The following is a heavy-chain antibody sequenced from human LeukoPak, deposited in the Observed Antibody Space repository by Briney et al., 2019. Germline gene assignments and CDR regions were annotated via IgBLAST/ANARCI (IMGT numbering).Heavy chain of an antibody. CDR3: ARHVDSSGWPAPFDY. Sequence: SETLSLTYTVSGGSISSSSYYWGWIRQPPGKGLEWIGSIYYSGSTYYNPSLKSRVTISVDTSKNQFSLKLSSVTAADTAVYYCARHVDSSGWPAPFDYWGQGTLVTVSS. CDR2: IYYSGST. J-gene: IGHJ4*02. D-gene: IGHD6-19*01. V-gene: IGHV4-39*01. CDR1: GGSISSSSYY.